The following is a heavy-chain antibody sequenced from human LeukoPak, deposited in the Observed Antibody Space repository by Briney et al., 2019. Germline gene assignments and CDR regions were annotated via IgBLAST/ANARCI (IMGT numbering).Heavy chain of an antibody. V-gene: IGHV3-11*04. Sequence: KAGGSLRLSCAASGFTFSDYYMSWIRQAPGKGLEWVSYIRSSGSITYYADSVKGRFTISRDNAKNSLYLQMNSLRAEDTAVYYCARTRTGGYFDYWGQGTLVTVSS. J-gene: IGHJ4*02. CDR1: GFTFSDYY. CDR2: IRSSGSIT. CDR3: ARTRTGGYFDY.